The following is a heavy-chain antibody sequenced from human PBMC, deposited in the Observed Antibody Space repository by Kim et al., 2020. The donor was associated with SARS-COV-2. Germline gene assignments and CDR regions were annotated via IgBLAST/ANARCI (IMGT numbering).Heavy chain of an antibody. J-gene: IGHJ4*02. CDR3: APSRRAAAIYFDY. Sequence: YSASLNSKLTITKDNSKSQVVLTMTNMDPVDTATYYCAPSRRAAAIYFDYWGQGTLVTVSS. V-gene: IGHV2-5*01. D-gene: IGHD6-13*01.